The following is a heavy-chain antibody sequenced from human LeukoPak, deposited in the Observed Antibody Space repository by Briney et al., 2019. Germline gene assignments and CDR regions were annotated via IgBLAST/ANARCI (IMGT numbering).Heavy chain of an antibody. CDR1: GFTFSSYA. V-gene: IGHV3-23*01. CDR3: ANLDTTEENFDY. Sequence: GGSLRLSCAASGFTFSSYAMSWVRQAPGKGLERVSAISGSGGSTYYADSVKGRFTISRDNSKNTLYLQMNSLRAEDTAVYYCANLDTTEENFDYWGQGTLVTVSS. CDR2: ISGSGGST. J-gene: IGHJ4*02. D-gene: IGHD1-26*01.